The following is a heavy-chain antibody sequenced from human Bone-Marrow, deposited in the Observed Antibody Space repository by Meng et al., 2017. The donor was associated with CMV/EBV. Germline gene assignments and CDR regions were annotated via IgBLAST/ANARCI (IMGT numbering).Heavy chain of an antibody. CDR1: SSSSSY. Sequence: SSSSSYWGWIRQPPGKGLEWIGSIYYSGRTYYNPSLKSRVTISVDTSKNQFSLKLSSVTAADTAVYYCARVGDFWSGYYTDHWFDPWGQGTLVTVSS. D-gene: IGHD3-3*01. V-gene: IGHV4-39*07. J-gene: IGHJ5*02. CDR3: ARVGDFWSGYYTDHWFDP. CDR2: IYYSGRT.